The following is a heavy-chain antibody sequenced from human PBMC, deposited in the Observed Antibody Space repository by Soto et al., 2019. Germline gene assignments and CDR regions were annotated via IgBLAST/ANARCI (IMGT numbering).Heavy chain of an antibody. D-gene: IGHD6-19*01. V-gene: IGHV3-23*01. Sequence: EVQLLESGGGLVQPGGSLRLSCAASGFTFSSYVVSWVRQAPGKGLEWVADISGTGTTYYTDSVKGRVTISRDNSKNTLSLQMNSLGVEDTAVYYCARYGSGWYLDNWGQGTLVTVSS. J-gene: IGHJ4*02. CDR3: ARYGSGWYLDN. CDR2: ISGTGTT. CDR1: GFTFSSYV.